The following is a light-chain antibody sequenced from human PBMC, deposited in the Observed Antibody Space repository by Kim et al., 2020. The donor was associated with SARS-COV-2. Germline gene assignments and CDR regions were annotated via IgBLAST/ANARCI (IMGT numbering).Light chain of an antibody. CDR3: CSYAGTRTFEV. V-gene: IGLV2-23*02. Sequence: QSALTQPASVSGSPGQSITISCTGTSSDVGGYNLVSWYQQHPGKAPKLMIYDVSKWPSGVSNRFSGSKSGNTASLTISGLQAEDEADYYYCSYAGTRTFEVFGGGTQLTVL. CDR2: DVS. CDR1: SSDVGGYNL. J-gene: IGLJ2*01.